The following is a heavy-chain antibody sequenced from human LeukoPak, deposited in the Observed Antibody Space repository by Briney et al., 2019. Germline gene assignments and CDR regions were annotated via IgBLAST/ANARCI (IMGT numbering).Heavy chain of an antibody. V-gene: IGHV4-59*12. CDR1: GGSISSYY. CDR3: ARSQRHYMDV. J-gene: IGHJ6*03. Sequence: SETLSLTCTVSGGSISSYYWSWIRQPPGKGLEWIGYIYYSGSTNYNPSLKSRVTISVDTSKNQFSLKLSSVTAADTAVYYCARSQRHYMDVWGKGTTVTVSS. CDR2: IYYSGST. D-gene: IGHD5-24*01.